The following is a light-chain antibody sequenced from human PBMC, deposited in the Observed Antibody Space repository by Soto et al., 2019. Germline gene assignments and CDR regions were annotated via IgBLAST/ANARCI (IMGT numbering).Light chain of an antibody. CDR1: SSYVGGYNY. J-gene: IGLJ1*01. V-gene: IGLV2-14*01. CDR2: DVS. Sequence: QSVLTQPASVSGSPGQSITISCTGTSSYVGGYNYVSWYQQNPGKAPKLMIYDVSNRPSGVSNRFSGSKSGNTASLTISGLQAEDEADYYCISYTSSSTLYVFGTGTQLTVL. CDR3: ISYTSSSTLYV.